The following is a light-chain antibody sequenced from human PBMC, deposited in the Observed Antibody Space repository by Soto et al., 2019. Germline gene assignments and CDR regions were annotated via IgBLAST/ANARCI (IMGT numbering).Light chain of an antibody. CDR3: QQYGSSSWT. V-gene: IGKV3-20*01. J-gene: IGKJ1*01. CDR1: QSVSSN. CDR2: GAS. Sequence: EIVMTQSPATLSVSPGERATLSCMASQSVSSNLAWYQQKPGQAPRLLIYGASRRATGIPDRFSGSGSGTEFTLTISRLEPEDFAVYYCQQYGSSSWTFGQGTKVDI.